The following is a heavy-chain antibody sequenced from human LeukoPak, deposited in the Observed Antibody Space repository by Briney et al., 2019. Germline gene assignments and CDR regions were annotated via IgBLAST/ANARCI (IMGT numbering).Heavy chain of an antibody. CDR1: GFTFNNYN. CDR2: ITSSGTYI. D-gene: IGHD1-26*01. CDR3: ARDPFSGRYGSYYYYCMDV. J-gene: IGHJ6*03. V-gene: IGHV3-21*01. Sequence: PGGTLRLSSAASGFTFNNYNMNWVPQAPGQALEWVSSITSSGTYIFYADSVKGRFTISRDNAKNSLYLQMNSLGPEDTAVYFCARDPFSGRYGSYYYYCMDVWGKGTTVTVSS.